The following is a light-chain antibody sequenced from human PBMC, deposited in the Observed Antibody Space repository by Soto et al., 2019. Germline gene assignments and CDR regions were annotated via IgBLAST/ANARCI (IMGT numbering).Light chain of an antibody. CDR1: QRFSNH. Sequence: DIRRTQSPCSLSACVEDRVMVSCRASQRFSNHWSGYQREPGRARKLLVFGASGLQSGVPSRFSGSGSGTDFTLTISSLQPEDFATYYCQQSYSTPRTFGQGAKV. CDR2: GAS. V-gene: IGKV1-39*01. CDR3: QQSYSTPRT. J-gene: IGKJ1*01.